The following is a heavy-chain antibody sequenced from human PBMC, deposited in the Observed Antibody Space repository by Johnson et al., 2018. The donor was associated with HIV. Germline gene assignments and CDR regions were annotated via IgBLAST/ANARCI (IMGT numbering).Heavy chain of an antibody. J-gene: IGHJ3*02. V-gene: IGHV3-30-3*01. CDR1: GFTFSSYA. CDR2: ISYDGSNK. CDR3: AREGGDAFDI. Sequence: QVQLVESGGGVVQPGRSLRLSCAASGFTFSSYAMHWVRQAPGKGLEWVAVISYDGSNKYYADSVKGRFTISRDNSKNTLYLQMNSLRAEDTAVYYCAREGGDAFDIWGQGTMVTVSS. D-gene: IGHD1-26*01.